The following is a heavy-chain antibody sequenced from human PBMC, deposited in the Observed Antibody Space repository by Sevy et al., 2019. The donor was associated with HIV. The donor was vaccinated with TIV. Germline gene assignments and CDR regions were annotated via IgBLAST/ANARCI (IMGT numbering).Heavy chain of an antibody. Sequence: GGSLRLSCAASGFTFDDYAMYWVRQTPGKRLEWVSFISWDGGTTYYGDSVKGRFIISRENTNNSLYLQMNNLTSEDTAFYYCVTGGYYGSGSYYSNYYFENWGQGTLVTVSS. CDR2: ISWDGGTT. V-gene: IGHV3-43D*03. CDR1: GFTFDDYA. CDR3: VTGGYYGSGSYYSNYYFEN. J-gene: IGHJ4*02. D-gene: IGHD3-10*01.